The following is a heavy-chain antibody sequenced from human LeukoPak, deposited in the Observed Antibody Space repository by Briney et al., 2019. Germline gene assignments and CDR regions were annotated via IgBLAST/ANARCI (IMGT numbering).Heavy chain of an antibody. D-gene: IGHD6-19*01. CDR3: ARDRQWLVDH. J-gene: IGHJ5*02. V-gene: IGHV4-61*08. CDR1: GGSIDSGDYY. CDR2: VYVTGST. Sequence: PSETLSLTCTVSGGSIDSGDYYWGWVRQPPGKGLEWIGRVYVTGSTNLNPALQSRVTMSVDTSKNQFSLKLTSVTAADTAVYYCARDRQWLVDHWGQGTLVTVSS.